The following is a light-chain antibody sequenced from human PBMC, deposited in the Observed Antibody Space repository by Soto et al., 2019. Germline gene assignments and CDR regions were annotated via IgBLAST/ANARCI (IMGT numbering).Light chain of an antibody. CDR3: SSYTGFSTLA. Sequence: QSALTQPASVSGSPGQSITISCTGSSGDVGGYNYVSWYQQHPGKAPKLMIYEVSNRPSGVSYRFSGSKSGNTASLTISGLQAEDEGDYYCSSYTGFSTLALGGGTKLTVL. J-gene: IGLJ3*02. CDR1: SGDVGGYNY. V-gene: IGLV2-14*01. CDR2: EVS.